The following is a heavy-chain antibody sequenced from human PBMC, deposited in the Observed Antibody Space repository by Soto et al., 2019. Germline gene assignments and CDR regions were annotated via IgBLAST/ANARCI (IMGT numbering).Heavy chain of an antibody. CDR2: IYYSGST. D-gene: IGHD2-2*01. CDR1: GGSISSGGYY. Sequence: SETLSLTCTVSGGSISSGGYYWSWIRQHPGKGLEWIGYIYYSGSTYYNPSLTSRVTISVDTSKNQFSLKLSSVTAADTAVYYYARGYCSSTSCYSQLPYYYYMDVWGKGTTVTVS. J-gene: IGHJ6*03. CDR3: ARGYCSSTSCYSQLPYYYYMDV. V-gene: IGHV4-31*03.